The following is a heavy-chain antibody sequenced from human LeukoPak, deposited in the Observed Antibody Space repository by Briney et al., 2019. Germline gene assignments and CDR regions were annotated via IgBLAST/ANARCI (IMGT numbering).Heavy chain of an antibody. D-gene: IGHD5-12*01. CDR2: ISSSSSYI. J-gene: IGHJ3*02. CDR3: ARDFSEWLRSSPFDAFDI. Sequence: GSLRLSCAASGFTFSSYSMNWVRQAPGKGLEWVSSISSSSSYIYYADSVKGRFTISRDNAKNSLYLQMNSLRAEDTAVYYCARDFSEWLRSSPFDAFDIWGQGTMVTVSS. CDR1: GFTFSSYS. V-gene: IGHV3-21*01.